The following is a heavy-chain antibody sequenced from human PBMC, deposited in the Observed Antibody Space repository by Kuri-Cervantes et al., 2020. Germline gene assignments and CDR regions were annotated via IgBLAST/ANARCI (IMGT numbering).Heavy chain of an antibody. D-gene: IGHD5-24*01. V-gene: IGHV1-46*01. Sequence: ASVKVSCKTSGYTFTTYYVHWVRQAPGQGLEWMGMINPSGGSTNFAQTFQGRVTMTRDTPSTTVYMELSSLRSADTAVYYCARVRDGYSYSYFDYWGQGTLVTVSS. CDR3: ARVRDGYSYSYFDY. CDR2: INPSGGST. J-gene: IGHJ4*02. CDR1: GYTFTTYY.